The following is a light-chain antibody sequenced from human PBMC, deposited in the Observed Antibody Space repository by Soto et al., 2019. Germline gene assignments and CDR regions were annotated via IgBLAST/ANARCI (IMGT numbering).Light chain of an antibody. Sequence: EIVMTQPPATLSVSPGERATLSCRASQSVYSTLAWYQQKPGQAPSLLIYHASTRATGIPARFSGSGSGTEFTLTISSLQSEDFAVYSCQQYNTWPLTFGGGTKLEIK. V-gene: IGKV3-15*01. CDR3: QQYNTWPLT. CDR2: HAS. CDR1: QSVYST. J-gene: IGKJ4*01.